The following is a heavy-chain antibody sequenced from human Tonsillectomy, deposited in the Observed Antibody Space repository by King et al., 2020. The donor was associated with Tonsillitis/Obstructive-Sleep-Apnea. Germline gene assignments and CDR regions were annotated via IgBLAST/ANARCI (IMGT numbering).Heavy chain of an antibody. CDR2: ISSSSSTI. V-gene: IGHV3-48*02. CDR3: ARDSPTVTTAYDMDV. CDR1: GFTFSSYN. D-gene: IGHD4-11*01. Sequence: VQLVESGGDLVPPGGSLRLSCAASGFTFSSYNMNWVRQAPGKGLEWVSYISSSSSTIYSADSVKGRFTISRDNAKNSRYLQMNSLRDEDTAVYYCARDSPTVTTAYDMDVWGKGTPVTVSS. J-gene: IGHJ6*03.